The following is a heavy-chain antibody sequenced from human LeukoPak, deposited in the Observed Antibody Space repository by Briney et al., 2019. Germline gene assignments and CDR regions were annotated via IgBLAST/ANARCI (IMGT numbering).Heavy chain of an antibody. Sequence: GGSLRLSCAASGFTFSSYGMHWVRQAPGKGLEWVAVISYDGSNKYYADSVKGRFTISRDNSKNTLYLQMNSLRAEDTAVYYCEKDSPLTGAGYYYYYYGMDVWGKGTTVTVSS. CDR3: EKDSPLTGAGYYYYYYGMDV. D-gene: IGHD1-14*01. CDR2: ISYDGSNK. J-gene: IGHJ6*04. CDR1: GFTFSSYG. V-gene: IGHV3-30*18.